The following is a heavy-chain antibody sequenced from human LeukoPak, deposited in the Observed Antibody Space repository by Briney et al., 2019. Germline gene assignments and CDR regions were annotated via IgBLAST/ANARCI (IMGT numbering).Heavy chain of an antibody. D-gene: IGHD3-3*01. CDR3: ARDQGVTIFGVVIKSAFDI. V-gene: IGHV1-18*01. J-gene: IGHJ3*02. CDR1: GYTFISYG. Sequence: ASVKVSCKASGYTFISYGISWVRQAPGQGLEWMGWISAYNGNTNYAQKLQGRVTMTTDTSTSTAYMELRSLRSDDTAVYYCARDQGVTIFGVVIKSAFDIWGQGTMVTVSS. CDR2: ISAYNGNT.